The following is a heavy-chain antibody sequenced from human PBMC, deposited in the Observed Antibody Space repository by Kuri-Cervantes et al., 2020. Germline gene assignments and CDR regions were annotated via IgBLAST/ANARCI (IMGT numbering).Heavy chain of an antibody. J-gene: IGHJ4*02. CDR3: ARWTQTTGSFDY. CDR1: GDSMTTYY. V-gene: IGHV4-59*01. CDR2: MHHSGRT. D-gene: IGHD1-1*01. Sequence: SETLSLTCTVSGDSMTTYYWSWIRQSPGKGLEWIAHMHHSGRTNDNPSLRSRVTMSTDTSKTQFSLRLDSLTTADTAVCYCARWTQTTGSFDYWGRGTLVTVSS.